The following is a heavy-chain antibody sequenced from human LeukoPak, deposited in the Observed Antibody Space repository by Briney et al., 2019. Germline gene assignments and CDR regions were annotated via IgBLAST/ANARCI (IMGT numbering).Heavy chain of an antibody. Sequence: GGSLRLSCAASGFTFSSYWMSWVRQAPGKGLEWVANIKQDGSEKYYADSVKGRFTISRDNSKNTLYLQMNSLRAEDTAVYYCALNDVYLDYWGQGTLVTVSS. CDR3: ALNDVYLDY. D-gene: IGHD1-1*01. CDR1: GFTFSSYW. V-gene: IGHV3-7*03. CDR2: IKQDGSEK. J-gene: IGHJ4*02.